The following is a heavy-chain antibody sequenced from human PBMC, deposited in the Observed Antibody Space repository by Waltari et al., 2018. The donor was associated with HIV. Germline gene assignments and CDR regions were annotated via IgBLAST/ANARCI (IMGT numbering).Heavy chain of an antibody. V-gene: IGHV4-59*01. D-gene: IGHD5-18*01. J-gene: IGHJ4*02. CDR2: VYYRGTT. CDR3: AKGENTAMVGLGGD. CDR1: GGSLSNFY. Sequence: QVQLQESGPGLVKPSETLSLTCSVSGGSLSNFYWSWVRQTPGKGLEYIGYVYYRGTTHYNSSFKNRVTISLGTSRKQFSLRLTSVTEADTAVYYCAKGENTAMVGLGGDWGQGTLVTVSS.